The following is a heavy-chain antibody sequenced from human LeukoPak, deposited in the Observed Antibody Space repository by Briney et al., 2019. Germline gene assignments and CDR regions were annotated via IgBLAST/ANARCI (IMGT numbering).Heavy chain of an antibody. V-gene: IGHV4-59*01. D-gene: IGHD3-22*01. Sequence: SETLSLTCTVSGGSISSYYWSWIRQPPGKGLEWLGYIYYSGSTKYNPSLKSRVTISVDTSKNQFSLNLSSVTAADTAVYYCARGPRGYYSDYWGQGTLVTVSS. CDR2: IYYSGST. CDR1: GGSISSYY. CDR3: ARGPRGYYSDY. J-gene: IGHJ4*02.